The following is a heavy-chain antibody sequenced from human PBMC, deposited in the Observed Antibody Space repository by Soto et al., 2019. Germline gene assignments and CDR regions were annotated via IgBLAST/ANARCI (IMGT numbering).Heavy chain of an antibody. J-gene: IGHJ4*02. CDR1: GGSISRYY. D-gene: IGHD4-17*01. Sequence: QVQLEESGPGLVKPSETLSLTCTVSGGSISRYYWSWIRQSPGKGLEWIGYIYHTGTTDYNPSLKSRVTISVDTSKKQFSLRLRSVTAADTAIYYGARLSAGHGDNHDYWGQGTLVTVSS. CDR2: IYHTGTT. CDR3: ARLSAGHGDNHDY. V-gene: IGHV4-59*08.